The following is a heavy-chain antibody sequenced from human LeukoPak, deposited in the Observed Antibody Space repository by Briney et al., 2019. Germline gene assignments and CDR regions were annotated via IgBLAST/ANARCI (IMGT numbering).Heavy chain of an antibody. CDR2: INPNSGGT. CDR1: GYTFTGYY. CDR3: ARSVGGSGRDYFDY. Sequence: ASVKVSCKASGYTFTGYYMHWVRQAPGQGLEWMGRINPNSGGTNYAQKFQGRVTMTRDTSIGTAYMELSRLRSDDTAVYYCARSVGGSGRDYFDYWGQGTLVTVSS. D-gene: IGHD3-10*01. V-gene: IGHV1-2*06. J-gene: IGHJ4*02.